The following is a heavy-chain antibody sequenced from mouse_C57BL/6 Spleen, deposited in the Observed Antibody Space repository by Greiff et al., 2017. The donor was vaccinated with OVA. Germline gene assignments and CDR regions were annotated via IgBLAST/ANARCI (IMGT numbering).Heavy chain of an antibody. D-gene: IGHD2-2*01. CDR2: IYPGDGDT. CDR1: GYAFSSYW. CDR3: ARRGYYGYEGYYAMDY. V-gene: IGHV1-80*01. Sequence: VQLQQSGAELVKPGASVKISCKASGYAFSSYWMNWVKQRPGKGLEWIGQIYPGDGDTNYNGKFKGKATLTADKSSSTAYMQLSSLTSEDSAVYFCARRGYYGYEGYYAMDYWGQGTSVTVSS. J-gene: IGHJ4*01.